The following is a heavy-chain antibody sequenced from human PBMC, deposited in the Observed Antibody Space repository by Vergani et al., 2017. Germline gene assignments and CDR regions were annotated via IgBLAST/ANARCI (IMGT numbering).Heavy chain of an antibody. V-gene: IGHV1-18*01. CDR3: ARDLRRTPFYGLDV. CDR1: GYTFTSYG. J-gene: IGHJ6*02. CDR2: INTYNGNT. Sequence: QVQLVQSGVEVKKPGASVKVSCKASGYTFTSYGISWVRQAPGQGLEWMGWINTYNGNTNYAQKVQGRVTMTTDTSTRTAYMELRSLRSDDTAVYYCARDLRRTPFYGLDVWGQGTTVTVSS.